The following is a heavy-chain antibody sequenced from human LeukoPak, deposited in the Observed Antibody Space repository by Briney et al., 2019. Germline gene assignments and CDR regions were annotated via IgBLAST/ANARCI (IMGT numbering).Heavy chain of an antibody. Sequence: GGSLRLSCAASGFTFSSYWMSWVRQAPGKGLEWVANIKQDGSEKYYVDSVKSRFTISRDNAKNSLYLQMNSLRAEDTAVYYCARGYAFWNPTAYNWFDPWGQGTLVTVSS. V-gene: IGHV3-7*01. D-gene: IGHD3-3*01. CDR1: GFTFSSYW. J-gene: IGHJ5*02. CDR2: IKQDGSEK. CDR3: ARGYAFWNPTAYNWFDP.